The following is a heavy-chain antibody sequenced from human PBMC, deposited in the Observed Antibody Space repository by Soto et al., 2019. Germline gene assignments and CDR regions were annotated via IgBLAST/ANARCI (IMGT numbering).Heavy chain of an antibody. CDR2: ISPYTGNT. Sequence: QVQLVQSGDEVKKPGASVKVSCKASGYIFVNYGIAWVRQAPGQGLEWMGWISPYTGNTHSATKVQGRLTMTTDTSTSTAYMDLGRLTSDDTAVYYCGLVDNYVTPTPQDVWGPGTTVTVSS. D-gene: IGHD3-16*01. CDR3: GLVDNYVTPTPQDV. CDR1: GYIFVNYG. J-gene: IGHJ6*02. V-gene: IGHV1-18*01.